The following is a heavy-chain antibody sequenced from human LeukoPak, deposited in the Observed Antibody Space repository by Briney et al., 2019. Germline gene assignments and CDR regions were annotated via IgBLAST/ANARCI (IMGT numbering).Heavy chain of an antibody. CDR3: AKGHTYGRGESYLDF. D-gene: IGHD5-18*01. J-gene: IGHJ4*02. CDR1: GYTFKGYA. Sequence: GGSLRLSCAASGYTFKGYAMHWVRHAPGKGLEWVSAISWNSGSIGYADSVKGRFTISRDNGKNSLYLQMNSLRTEDTALYYCAKGHTYGRGESYLDFRGQGALGSVSS. CDR2: ISWNSGSI. V-gene: IGHV3-9*01.